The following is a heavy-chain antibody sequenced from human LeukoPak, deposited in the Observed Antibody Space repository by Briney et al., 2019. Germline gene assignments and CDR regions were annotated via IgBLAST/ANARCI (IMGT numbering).Heavy chain of an antibody. D-gene: IGHD2-8*01. CDR1: GFTFSSYW. CDR3: ARDPRIYCTNGICRDDYFDN. Sequence: PGGSLRLSCAASGFTFSSYWMSWLPQAPGKGLEWVANIKQDGSEKYYVDSVKGRFTISRDNAKNSLYLQMNSLRAEDTAVYYCARDPRIYCTNGICRDDYFDNWGQGTLVTVSS. V-gene: IGHV3-7*05. J-gene: IGHJ4*02. CDR2: IKQDGSEK.